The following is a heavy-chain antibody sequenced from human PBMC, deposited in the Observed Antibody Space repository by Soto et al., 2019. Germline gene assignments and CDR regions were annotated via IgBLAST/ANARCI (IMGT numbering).Heavy chain of an antibody. J-gene: IGHJ6*02. V-gene: IGHV1-18*01. D-gene: IGHD2-21*01. CDR3: ARGAFCGGAPGCRDMDV. CDR2: ISAYNGNT. CDR1: GYKFISHS. Sequence: QIQLVQSGGEVKKPGASVKVSCKSSGYKFISHSITWVRQAPGQGLEWMGRISAYNGNTNYAQKLQGRVTMTTDTSTNTAYMELRSLRSDDTAVYYCARGAFCGGAPGCRDMDVWGQGTTGTV.